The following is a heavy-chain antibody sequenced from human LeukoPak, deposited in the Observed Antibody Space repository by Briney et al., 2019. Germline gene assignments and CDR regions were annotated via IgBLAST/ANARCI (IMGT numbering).Heavy chain of an antibody. V-gene: IGHV3-30*03. CDR1: GFTFSSYG. D-gene: IGHD6-13*01. Sequence: PGGSLRLSCAASGFTFSSYGMHWVRQAPGKGLEWVAVISYDGSNKYYADSVKGRFTISRDNSNNALFLQMNNLRAEDMAIYYCARGASSWEYTTFDVWGQGAIVTVSS. CDR2: ISYDGSNK. CDR3: ARGASSWEYTTFDV. J-gene: IGHJ3*01.